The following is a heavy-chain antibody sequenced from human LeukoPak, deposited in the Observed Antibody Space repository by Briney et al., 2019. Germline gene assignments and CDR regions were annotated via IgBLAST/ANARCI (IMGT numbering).Heavy chain of an antibody. J-gene: IGHJ3*02. CDR3: ARVGGDSSGYGAFDI. V-gene: IGHV1-46*01. Sequence: ASVKVSCKASGYTFTSYYMHWVRQAPGQGLEWMGIINPSGGSTSYAQKFQGRVTMTRDTSTSTVYTELSSLRSEDTAVYYCARVGGDSSGYGAFDIWGQGTMVTVSS. D-gene: IGHD3-22*01. CDR2: INPSGGST. CDR1: GYTFTSYY.